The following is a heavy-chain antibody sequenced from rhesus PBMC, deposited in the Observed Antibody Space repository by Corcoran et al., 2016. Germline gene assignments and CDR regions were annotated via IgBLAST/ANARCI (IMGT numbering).Heavy chain of an antibody. J-gene: IGHJ4*01. D-gene: IGHD1-44*02. CDR1: GYSISSGYG. Sequence: QLQLQESGPGLVKPSETLSLTCAVSGYSISSGYGWSWIRQPPGKGLKWIGYISYSGSTSYNPSLKGRVTISWGPSKNQFSLKLGAVTAADTAVYYCAREGVRGHFDYWGQGVLVTVSS. V-gene: IGHV4-122*02. CDR2: ISYSGST. CDR3: AREGVRGHFDY.